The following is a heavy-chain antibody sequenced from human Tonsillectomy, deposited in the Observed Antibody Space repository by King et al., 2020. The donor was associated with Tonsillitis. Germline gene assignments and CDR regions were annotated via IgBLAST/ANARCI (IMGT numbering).Heavy chain of an antibody. V-gene: IGHV3-64D*06. CDR2: ISSNGGST. CDR1: GFTFSSYA. J-gene: IGHJ4*02. D-gene: IGHD6-13*01. Sequence: VQLVESGGGLVQPGGSLRLSCSASGFTFSSYAMHWVRQAPGKGLEYVSAISSNGGSTYYADSVKGRFTISRDNSKNTLYLQMSSLRAEDTAVYYCVKVGVSSSSWYQPARTNDYWGQGTLVTVSS. CDR3: VKVGVSSSSWYQPARTNDY.